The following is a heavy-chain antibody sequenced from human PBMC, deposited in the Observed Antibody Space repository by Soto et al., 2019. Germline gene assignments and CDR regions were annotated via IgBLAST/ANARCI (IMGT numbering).Heavy chain of an antibody. CDR3: ARVAEMGTVTEGYYYYMDV. Sequence: QVQLVQSGAEVKKPGSSVKVSCKASGDTFSNHTISWVRQAPGQGLEWMGRIIPILGGANYAQKFQGRVTITADKSTTTAYMELSSLRSAGTAVYYCARVAEMGTVTEGYYYYMDVWGKGTTVTVSS. D-gene: IGHD4-17*01. V-gene: IGHV1-69*04. J-gene: IGHJ6*03. CDR2: IIPILGGA. CDR1: GDTFSNHT.